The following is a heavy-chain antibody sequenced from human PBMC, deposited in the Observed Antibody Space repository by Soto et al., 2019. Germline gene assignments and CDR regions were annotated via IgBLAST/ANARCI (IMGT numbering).Heavy chain of an antibody. CDR2: INHSGST. CDR3: ARGLRYFDWLQTIYYYYGMDV. J-gene: IGHJ6*02. CDR1: GGSFSGYY. V-gene: IGHV4-34*01. D-gene: IGHD3-9*01. Sequence: LSLTCAVYGGSFSGYYWSWIRQPPGKGLEWIGEINHSGSTNYNPSLKSRVTISVDTSKNQFSLKLSSVTAADTAVYYCARGLRYFDWLQTIYYYYGMDVWGQGTTVTVSS.